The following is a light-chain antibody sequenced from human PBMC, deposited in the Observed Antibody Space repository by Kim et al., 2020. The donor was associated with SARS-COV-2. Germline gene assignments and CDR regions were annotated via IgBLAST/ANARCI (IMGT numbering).Light chain of an antibody. CDR1: QGISSY. Sequence: IQLTQSPSSLSASVGDRVSITCRASQGISSYLAWYQQEPGKAPKLLIYAASTLQRGVPSRFSGSGSGTDFTLTISSLQPEDFATYYCQQLNTYPPTFGPGTKVDIQ. CDR3: QQLNTYPPT. V-gene: IGKV1-9*01. CDR2: AAS. J-gene: IGKJ3*01.